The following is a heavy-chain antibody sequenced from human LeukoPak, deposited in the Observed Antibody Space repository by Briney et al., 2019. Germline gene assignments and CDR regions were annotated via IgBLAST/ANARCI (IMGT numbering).Heavy chain of an antibody. D-gene: IGHD3-10*01. V-gene: IGHV3-11*01. J-gene: IGHJ4*02. CDR3: ARADEAGSMVRGIFLFDY. CDR2: ISSSGSTI. CDR1: GFTFSDYY. Sequence: SGGSLRLSCAASGFTFSDYYMSWIRQAPGKGLEWVSYISSSGSTIYYADSVKGRFTISRDNAKNSLYLQMNSLRAEDTAVYYCARADEAGSMVRGIFLFDYWGQGTLVTVSS.